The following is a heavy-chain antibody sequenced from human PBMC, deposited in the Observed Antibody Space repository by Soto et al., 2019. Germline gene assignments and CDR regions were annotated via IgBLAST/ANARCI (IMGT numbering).Heavy chain of an antibody. D-gene: IGHD2-15*01. CDR3: ARDRPYCSGGSCYPLNWFDP. CDR2: IIPILGIA. Sequence: SVKVSCKASGGTFSSYTISWVRQAPGQGLEWMGRIIPILGIANYAQKFQGRVTITADESTSTAYMELSSLRSEDTAVYYCARDRPYCSGGSCYPLNWFDPWGQGTLVTVSS. V-gene: IGHV1-69*04. CDR1: GGTFSSYT. J-gene: IGHJ5*02.